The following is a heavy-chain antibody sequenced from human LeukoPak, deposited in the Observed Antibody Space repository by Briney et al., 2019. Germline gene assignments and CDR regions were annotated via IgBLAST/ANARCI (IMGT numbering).Heavy chain of an antibody. J-gene: IGHJ4*02. CDR1: GYTFASYW. V-gene: IGHV5-51*01. Sequence: GESLKISCQCSGYTFASYWIGWVRQMPGKGLELMGIIYPGDSDTRYGPSFQGQVTISADKSITTAYLQFSSLKASDTAMYYCARQAQIYRGSYYFDYWGQGTLVTVSS. CDR2: IYPGDSDT. D-gene: IGHD6-13*01. CDR3: ARQAQIYRGSYYFDY.